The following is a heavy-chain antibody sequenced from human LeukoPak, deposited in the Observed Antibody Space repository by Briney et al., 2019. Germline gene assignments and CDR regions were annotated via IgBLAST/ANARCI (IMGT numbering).Heavy chain of an antibody. CDR3: AKDGRWLQLEYYFDY. CDR2: ISSVGSII. Sequence: GGSLRLSCAVSGFTFSDYYMSWVRQAPGKGLEWVSYISSVGSIIYYADSVKGRFTISRDNAKNSLYLQMNSLRAEDTAFYYCAKDGRWLQLEYYFDYWGQGTLVTVSS. CDR1: GFTFSDYY. V-gene: IGHV3-11*01. D-gene: IGHD5-24*01. J-gene: IGHJ4*02.